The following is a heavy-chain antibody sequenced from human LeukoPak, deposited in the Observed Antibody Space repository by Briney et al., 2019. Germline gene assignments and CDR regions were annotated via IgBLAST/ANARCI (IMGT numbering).Heavy chain of an antibody. V-gene: IGHV4-34*01. D-gene: IGHD1-26*01. CDR1: GVSFSDYY. CDR3: AKGELPYGN. Sequence: SETLSLTCAVYGVSFSDYYWTWIRQPPGKGLEWIGEINHSGSTNYNPSLKSRVTISVDTSKKRFFLRLSSVAAADTAVYYCAKGELPYGNWGQGTLVTVSS. J-gene: IGHJ4*02. CDR2: INHSGST.